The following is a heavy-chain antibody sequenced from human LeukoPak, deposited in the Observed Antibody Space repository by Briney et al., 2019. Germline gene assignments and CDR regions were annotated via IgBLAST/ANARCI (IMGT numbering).Heavy chain of an antibody. V-gene: IGHV4-4*07. Sequence: SETLSLTCTVSGGSISSYYWSWIRQPAGKGLEWIGRIYTSGSTNYNPSLKSRVTMSVDTSKNQSSLKLSSVTAADTAVYYCAREAYSSSSFALDYWGQGTLVTVSS. CDR3: AREAYSSSSFALDY. CDR1: GGSISSYY. J-gene: IGHJ4*02. CDR2: IYTSGST. D-gene: IGHD6-13*01.